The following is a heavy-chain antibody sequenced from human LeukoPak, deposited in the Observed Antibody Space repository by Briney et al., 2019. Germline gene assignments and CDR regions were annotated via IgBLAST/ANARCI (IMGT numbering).Heavy chain of an antibody. CDR2: IYYSGST. Sequence: SETLSLTCTVSGGSISNYYWSWIRQPPGKGLEWIGNIYYSGSTNYNPSLKSRVTMSVDTSKNQFSPKLSSVTAADTAVYYCASLPFCSHGLCYTHYYFDYWGQGTQVTVSS. D-gene: IGHD2-8*01. V-gene: IGHV4-59*08. CDR3: ASLPFCSHGLCYTHYYFDY. CDR1: GGSISNYY. J-gene: IGHJ4*02.